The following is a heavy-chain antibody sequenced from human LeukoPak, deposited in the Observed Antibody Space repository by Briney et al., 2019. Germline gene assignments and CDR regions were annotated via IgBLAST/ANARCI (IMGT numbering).Heavy chain of an antibody. CDR1: GFTFSSYG. J-gene: IGHJ6*02. Sequence: PGGSLRLSCAASGFTFSSYGMHWVRQAPGKGLEWVAVISYDGSNKYYADSVKGRFTISRDNSKNTLYLQMNSLRAEDTAVYYCARDGAVAGTSKRYYYYGMDVWGQGTTVTVSS. CDR3: ARDGAVAGTSKRYYYYGMDV. CDR2: ISYDGSNK. V-gene: IGHV3-30*03. D-gene: IGHD6-19*01.